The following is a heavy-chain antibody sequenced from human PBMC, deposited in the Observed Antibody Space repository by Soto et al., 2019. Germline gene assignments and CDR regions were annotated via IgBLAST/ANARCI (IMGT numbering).Heavy chain of an antibody. V-gene: IGHV3-23*01. J-gene: IGHJ6*03. Sequence: GGSLRLSCAASGFTFISHAMTWVRQVPGKGLEWVSTITASGDDTFYADSVKGRFTISRDNSENTVFLQMSSLRAADTAAYYCAKDGHSVKWYYYMDVWGKGTTVTVSS. CDR3: AKDGHSVKWYYYMDV. CDR2: ITASGDDT. CDR1: GFTFISHA. D-gene: IGHD2-8*01.